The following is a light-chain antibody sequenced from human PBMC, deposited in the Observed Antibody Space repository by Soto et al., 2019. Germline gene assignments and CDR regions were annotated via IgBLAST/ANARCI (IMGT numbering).Light chain of an antibody. CDR2: EVN. V-gene: IGLV2-8*01. Sequence: QSALTQLPSTSGSPGQSVTISCTGTSSDVGGSNYVSWYQQHPGKAPKLMIYEVNKRPSGVPDRFSGSKSGNTASLTVSGLQADDEADYYCSSYAGSHHVAVFGTGTKVTVL. CDR3: SSYAGSHHVAV. J-gene: IGLJ1*01. CDR1: SSDVGGSNY.